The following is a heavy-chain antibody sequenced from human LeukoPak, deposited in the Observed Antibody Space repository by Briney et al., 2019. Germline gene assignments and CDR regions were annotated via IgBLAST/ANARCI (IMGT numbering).Heavy chain of an antibody. J-gene: IGHJ5*02. Sequence: PSETLSLTCTVSGGSVSSGSHYWNWIRQSPGKGLEWIGYIYYRGTTNYTPSLKSRVTISVDTSMNQFSLRLSSVTAVDTAVYFCARSFYSSGWYAPLRWFDTWGQGTLVTVSS. D-gene: IGHD6-19*01. CDR1: GGSVSSGSHY. CDR3: ARSFYSSGWYAPLRWFDT. CDR2: IYYRGTT. V-gene: IGHV4-61*01.